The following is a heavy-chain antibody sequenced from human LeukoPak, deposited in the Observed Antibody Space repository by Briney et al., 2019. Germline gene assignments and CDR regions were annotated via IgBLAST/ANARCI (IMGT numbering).Heavy chain of an antibody. Sequence: SVKVSCKASGGTFSSYAISWVRQAPGQGLEWMGRIIPIFGIANYAQKFQGRVTITAEKSTSTAYMELSSLRSEDTAVYYCAMLAAVGDYLNEWFDPWGQGTLVTVSS. V-gene: IGHV1-69*04. CDR1: GGTFSSYA. CDR2: IIPIFGIA. D-gene: IGHD4-17*01. J-gene: IGHJ5*02. CDR3: AMLAAVGDYLNEWFDP.